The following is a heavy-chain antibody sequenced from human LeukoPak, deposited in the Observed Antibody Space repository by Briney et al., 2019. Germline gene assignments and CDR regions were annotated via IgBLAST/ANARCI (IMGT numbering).Heavy chain of an antibody. D-gene: IGHD3-3*01. CDR2: ISAYNGNT. V-gene: IGHV1-18*01. CDR1: GYTFTSYG. CDR3: ARGSHGITILLWSSYDY. J-gene: IGHJ4*02. Sequence: GASVKVSCKASGYTFTSYGISWVRQAPGQGLEWMGWISAYNGNTNYAQKLQGRVTMTTDTSTSTAYMELRSLRSDDTAVYYCARGSHGITILLWSSYDYWGQGTLVTVSS.